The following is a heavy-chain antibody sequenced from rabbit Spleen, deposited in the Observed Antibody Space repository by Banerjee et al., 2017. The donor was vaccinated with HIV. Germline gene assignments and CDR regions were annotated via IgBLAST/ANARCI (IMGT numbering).Heavy chain of an antibody. V-gene: IGHV1S40*01. CDR3: ARDTGSSFSSYGMDL. D-gene: IGHD8-1*01. CDR1: GFSFRSSDY. J-gene: IGHJ6*01. Sequence: QSLGESGGDLVKPGASLTLTCTASGFSFRSSDYMCWVRQAPGKGLEWISCIAGSSSDFTYSATWAKGRFTCSKTSSTTVTLQMTSLTVADTATYFCARDTGSSFSSYGMDLWGQGTLVTVS. CDR2: IAGSSSDFT.